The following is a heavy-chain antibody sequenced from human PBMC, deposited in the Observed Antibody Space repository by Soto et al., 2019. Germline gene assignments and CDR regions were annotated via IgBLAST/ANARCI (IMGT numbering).Heavy chain of an antibody. CDR2: ISSSGSTI. Sequence: GGSLRLSCAASGFTFSSYEMNWVRQAPGKGLEWVSYISSSGSTIYYADSVKGRFTISRDNAKNSLYLQMNSLRAEDTAVYYCARGDSGSSPAYFDYWGQGTLVTVSS. V-gene: IGHV3-48*03. CDR3: ARGDSGSSPAYFDY. J-gene: IGHJ4*02. D-gene: IGHD1-26*01. CDR1: GFTFSSYE.